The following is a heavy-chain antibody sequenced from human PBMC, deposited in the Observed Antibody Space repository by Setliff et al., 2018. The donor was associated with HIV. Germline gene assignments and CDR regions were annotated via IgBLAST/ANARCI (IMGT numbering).Heavy chain of an antibody. J-gene: IGHJ3*02. Sequence: KASETLSLTCPVSGDSISGHYCSWIRQSPGKGLECIGYISYSGSTDYNPSLRSRVTISVDTSKKQFSLTLTSVTPADTAVYYCVRVSKNLWSSFLFESYAFDIWGQGTVVTVSS. V-gene: IGHV4-59*11. CDR1: GDSISGHY. CDR3: VRVSKNLWSSFLFESYAFDI. CDR2: ISYSGST. D-gene: IGHD3-3*01.